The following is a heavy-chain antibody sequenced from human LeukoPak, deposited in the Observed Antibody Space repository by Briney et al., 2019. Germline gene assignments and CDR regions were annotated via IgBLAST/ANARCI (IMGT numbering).Heavy chain of an antibody. Sequence: GGSLRLSCTASGFTFGDYLMSWFRQAPGKGLEWIGFISGGTTEYAASVKGRFTTSRDDSTSIAYLQMNSLTTEDTAVYYCSRGSGWLSVYWGQGTLVTVSS. D-gene: IGHD6-19*01. J-gene: IGHJ4*02. V-gene: IGHV3-49*03. CDR3: SRGSGWLSVY. CDR1: GFTFGDYL. CDR2: ISGGTT.